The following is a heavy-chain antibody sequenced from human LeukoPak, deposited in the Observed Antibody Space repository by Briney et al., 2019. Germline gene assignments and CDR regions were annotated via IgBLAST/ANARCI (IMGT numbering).Heavy chain of an antibody. D-gene: IGHD6-13*01. J-gene: IGHJ4*02. CDR1: GFTFSSYG. CDR2: ISYDGSNK. Sequence: GSLRLSCAASGFTFSSYGMHWVRQAPGKGLEWVAVISYDGSNKYYADSVKGRFTISRDNSKNTLYLQMNSLRAEDTAVYYCATGYSSSWILDYWGQGTLVTVSS. V-gene: IGHV3-30*03. CDR3: ATGYSSSWILDY.